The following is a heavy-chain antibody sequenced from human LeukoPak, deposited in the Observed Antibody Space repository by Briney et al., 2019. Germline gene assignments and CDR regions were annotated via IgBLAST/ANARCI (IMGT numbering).Heavy chain of an antibody. J-gene: IGHJ4*02. Sequence: GGSLRLSCAASGFTFSSYAMSWVRQAPGKGLEWVSAISGSGVSTYYADSVKGRFTTSRDKAKNTLYLQMNSLRAEDTAVYYCAKAPYCGGDCYNLDYWGQGTLVTVSS. CDR1: GFTFSSYA. V-gene: IGHV3-23*01. CDR3: AKAPYCGGDCYNLDY. D-gene: IGHD2-21*02. CDR2: ISGSGVST.